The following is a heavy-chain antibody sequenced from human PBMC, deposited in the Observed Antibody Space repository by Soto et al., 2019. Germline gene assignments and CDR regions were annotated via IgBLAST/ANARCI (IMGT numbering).Heavy chain of an antibody. CDR2: IDPSDSYT. CDR1: GYSFTNYW. D-gene: IGHD3-10*01. V-gene: IGHV5-10-1*01. Sequence: PXDSLTISCKGSGYSFTNYWISLVRQMPGKGLEWMGKIDPSDSYTKYNPSFQGHVTISADKSISTAHLQWSSLEASDTAMYYCARHAYYESGTSHLSHWGQGSLVTVSS. CDR3: ARHAYYESGTSHLSH. J-gene: IGHJ4*02.